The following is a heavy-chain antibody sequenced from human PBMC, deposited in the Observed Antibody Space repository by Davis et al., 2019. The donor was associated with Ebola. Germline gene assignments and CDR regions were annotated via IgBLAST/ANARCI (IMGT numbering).Heavy chain of an antibody. D-gene: IGHD2-2*01. Sequence: GGSLRLSCAGSGFRFEDHAMHWVRQSPGNGLEWVSGITWNSGSVGYGDSVKGRFTISRDNAKNSLYLQMNSLRSEDTALYYCARSACSGTSCYSEIDSWGQGTLVTVSS. CDR1: GFRFEDHA. CDR3: ARSACSGTSCYSEIDS. CDR2: ITWNSGSV. J-gene: IGHJ4*02. V-gene: IGHV3-9*01.